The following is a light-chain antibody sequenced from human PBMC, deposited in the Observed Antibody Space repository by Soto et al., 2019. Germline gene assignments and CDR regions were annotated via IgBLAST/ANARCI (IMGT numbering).Light chain of an antibody. CDR2: AAS. V-gene: IGKV1-6*01. CDR3: LHDFNLPQT. J-gene: IGKJ1*01. Sequence: AIRVAQSPSSLSASVGDRVTITCRASQDIRDDLGWYQLKPGKAPKLLIYAASTLQSGVPSRFSGSGSGTEFTLTTSSLQPEEFGTYYCLHDFNLPQTFGQGTKVEIK. CDR1: QDIRDD.